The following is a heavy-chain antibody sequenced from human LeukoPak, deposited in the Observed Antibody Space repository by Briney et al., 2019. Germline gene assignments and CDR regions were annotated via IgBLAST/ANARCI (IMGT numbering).Heavy chain of an antibody. Sequence: PSETLSLTCTVSGGSISSYYWSWIRQPPGKGLEWIGYIYYSGSTNYNPSLKSRVTISVDTSKNQFSLKLSSVTAADTAVYYCARERSYGDFGYWGQGTLVTVSS. V-gene: IGHV4-59*01. CDR3: ARERSYGDFGY. D-gene: IGHD1-26*01. J-gene: IGHJ4*02. CDR1: GGSISSYY. CDR2: IYYSGST.